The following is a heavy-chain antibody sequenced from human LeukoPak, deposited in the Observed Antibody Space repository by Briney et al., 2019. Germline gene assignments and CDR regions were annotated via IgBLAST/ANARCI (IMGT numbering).Heavy chain of an antibody. D-gene: IGHD3-3*01. V-gene: IGHV1-69*13. CDR3: AREGTTIFGVVIPDAFDI. CDR2: IIPIFGTA. Sequence: SVKVSCKASGGTFSSYAISWVRQAPGQGLEWMGGIIPIFGTANYAQKFQGRVTITADESTSTAYMELSSLRSEDTVVYYCAREGTTIFGVVIPDAFDIWGQGTMVTVSS. J-gene: IGHJ3*02. CDR1: GGTFSSYA.